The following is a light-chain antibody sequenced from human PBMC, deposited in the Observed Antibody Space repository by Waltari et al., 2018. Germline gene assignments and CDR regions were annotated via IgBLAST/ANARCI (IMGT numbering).Light chain of an antibody. CDR3: LQYFDVPQT. CDR2: WAS. J-gene: IGKJ2*01. V-gene: IGKV4-1*01. Sequence: VMTQSPDSLAVSLGERATLTCRSSQSVFLSSNNKNYVAWYQHKPGQPPKLLIYWASIREAGFPDRFTGSGSGTQFTLTISSLQAEDVAVYFCLQYFDVPQTFGQGTKLEI. CDR1: QSVFLSSNNKNY.